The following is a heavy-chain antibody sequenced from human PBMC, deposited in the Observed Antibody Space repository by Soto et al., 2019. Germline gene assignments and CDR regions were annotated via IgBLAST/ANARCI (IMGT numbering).Heavy chain of an antibody. CDR1: GGSISSGDYY. J-gene: IGHJ4*02. Sequence: SETLSLTCTVSGGSISSGDYYWSWIRQPPGKGLEWIGYIYYSGSTYYNPSLKSRVTISVDTSKNQFSLKLSSVTAADTAVYYCARVRHYYDKYYFDYWGQGTLVTVSS. D-gene: IGHD3-22*01. V-gene: IGHV4-30-4*01. CDR3: ARVRHYYDKYYFDY. CDR2: IYYSGST.